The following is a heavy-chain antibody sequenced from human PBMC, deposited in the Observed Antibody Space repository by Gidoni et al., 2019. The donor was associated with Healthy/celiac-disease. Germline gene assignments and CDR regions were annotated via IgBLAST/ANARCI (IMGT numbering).Heavy chain of an antibody. V-gene: IGHV3-74*01. CDR1: GFPFSSYW. D-gene: IGHD6-19*01. CDR2: INSDGSST. Sequence: EVQLVESGGGLVQPGGSLRLSCAASGFPFSSYWMHWVRQAPGKGLVWVSRINSDGSSTSYADSVKGRFTISRDNAKNTLYLQMNSLRAEDTAVYYCARSYSGYSSGWYTSPHGMDVWGQGTTVTVSS. CDR3: ARSYSGYSSGWYTSPHGMDV. J-gene: IGHJ6*02.